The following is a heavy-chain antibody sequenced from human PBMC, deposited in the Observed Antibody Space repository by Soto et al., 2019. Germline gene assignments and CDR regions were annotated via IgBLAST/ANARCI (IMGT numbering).Heavy chain of an antibody. CDR1: GYTFTSYY. J-gene: IGHJ4*02. CDR2: INPSGGST. Sequence: QVQLVQSGAEVKKPGASVKVSCKASGYTFTSYYMHWVRQAPGQGLECMGIINPSGGSTSYAQKFQGRVSMTGDTSTSTVYMELSSLRSDHTAVYYCARDRDSCGYFDYWGQGTLVTVFS. D-gene: IGHD3-22*01. V-gene: IGHV1-46*01. CDR3: ARDRDSCGYFDY.